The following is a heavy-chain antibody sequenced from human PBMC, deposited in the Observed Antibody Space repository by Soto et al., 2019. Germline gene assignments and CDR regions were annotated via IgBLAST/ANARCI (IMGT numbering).Heavy chain of an antibody. J-gene: IGHJ6*02. Sequence: QVQLVQSGAEVKKPGSSVKVSCKASGGTFSSYTISWVRQAPGQGLEWMGRIIPILGIANYAQKFQGRVXXXXXXXXXXXXXXXXXXXXXXXXXXXXXXXXXXXXXXXXXXXGMDVWGQGTTVTVSS. CDR2: IIPILGIA. CDR3: XXXXXXXXXXXXXXXGMDV. V-gene: IGHV1-69*02. CDR1: GGTFSSYT.